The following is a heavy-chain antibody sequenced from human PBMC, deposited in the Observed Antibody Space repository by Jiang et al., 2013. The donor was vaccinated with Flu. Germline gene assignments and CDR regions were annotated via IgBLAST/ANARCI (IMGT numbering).Heavy chain of an antibody. Sequence: GAEVKKPGESLKISCKGSGYSFTSYWIGWVRQMPGKGLEWMGIIYPGDSDTRYSPSFQGQVTISADKSISTAYLQWSSLKASDTAMYYCARHYYGSGTLPTFDYWGQGTLVTVSS. CDR2: IYPGDSDT. CDR3: ARHYYGSGTLPTFDY. CDR1: GYSFTSYW. J-gene: IGHJ4*02. V-gene: IGHV5-51*01. D-gene: IGHD3-10*01.